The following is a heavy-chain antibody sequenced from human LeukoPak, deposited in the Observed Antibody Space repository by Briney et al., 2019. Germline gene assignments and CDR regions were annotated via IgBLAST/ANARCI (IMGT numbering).Heavy chain of an antibody. CDR3: AKDSSAGYYYYGMDV. CDR1: GFTFSSYG. V-gene: IGHV3-30*18. J-gene: IGHJ6*02. CDR2: ISYDGSNK. Sequence: GRSLRLSCAASGFTFSSYGMHWVRQAPGKGLEWVAVISYDGSNKYYADSVKGRFTISRDNSKNKLYLQMNSLRAEDTAVYYCAKDSSAGYYYYGMDVWGQGTTVTVSS.